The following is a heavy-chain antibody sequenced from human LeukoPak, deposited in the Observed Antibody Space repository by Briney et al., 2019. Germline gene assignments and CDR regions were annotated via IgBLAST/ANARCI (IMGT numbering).Heavy chain of an antibody. D-gene: IGHD3-22*01. CDR3: ARSQGHTTQYYDSSGAIDY. V-gene: IGHV1-69*06. Sequence: ASVKVSCKASGGTFSSYAISWVRQAPGQGLDWMGGIIPIFGTANYAQKFQGRVTITADKSTSTAYMELSSLRSEDTAVYYCARSQGHTTQYYDSSGAIDYWGQGTLVTVSS. J-gene: IGHJ4*02. CDR2: IIPIFGTA. CDR1: GGTFSSYA.